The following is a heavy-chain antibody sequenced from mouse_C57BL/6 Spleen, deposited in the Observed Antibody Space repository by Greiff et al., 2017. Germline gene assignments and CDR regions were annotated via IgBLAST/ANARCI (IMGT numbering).Heavy chain of an antibody. V-gene: IGHV1-64*01. Sequence: QVQLQQPGAELVKPGASVKLSCKASGYTFTSYWMHWVKQRPGQGLEWIGMIHPNSGSTNYNEKFKSKATLTVDKASSTAYMQLSSLTSEDSAVYYCARAGDGYSFAYWGQVTLVTVSA. CDR2: IHPNSGST. D-gene: IGHD2-3*01. CDR3: ARAGDGYSFAY. CDR1: GYTFTSYW. J-gene: IGHJ3*01.